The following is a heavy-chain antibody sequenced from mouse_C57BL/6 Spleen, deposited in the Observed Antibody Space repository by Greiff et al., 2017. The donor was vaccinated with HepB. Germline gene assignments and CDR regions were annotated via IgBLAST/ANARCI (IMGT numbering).Heavy chain of an antibody. D-gene: IGHD2-5*01. CDR1: GFTFSSYT. V-gene: IGHV5-9*01. J-gene: IGHJ1*03. Sequence: EVQLVESGGGLVKPGGSLKLSCAASGFTFSSYTMSWVRQTPEKRLEWVATISGGGGNTYYPDSVKGRFTISRDNAKNTLYLQMSSLRSEDTALYYGARQEYSNYWYFDVWGTGTTVTVSS. CDR3: ARQEYSNYWYFDV. CDR2: ISGGGGNT.